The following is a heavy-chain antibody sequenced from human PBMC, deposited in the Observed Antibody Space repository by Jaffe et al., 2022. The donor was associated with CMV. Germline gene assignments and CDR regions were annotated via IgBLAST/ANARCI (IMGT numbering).Heavy chain of an antibody. CDR2: ISWNSGSI. V-gene: IGHV3-9*01. D-gene: IGHD1-26*01. Sequence: EVQLVESGGGLVQPGRSLRLSCAASGFTFDDYAMHWVRQAPGKGLEWVSGISWNSGSIGYADSVKGRFTISRDNAKNSLYLQMNSLRAEDTALYYCAKDISLSGSYYGAFDIWGQGTMVTVSS. J-gene: IGHJ3*02. CDR1: GFTFDDYA. CDR3: AKDISLSGSYYGAFDI.